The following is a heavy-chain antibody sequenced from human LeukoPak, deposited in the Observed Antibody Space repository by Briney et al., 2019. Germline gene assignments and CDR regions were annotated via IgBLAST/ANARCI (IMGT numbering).Heavy chain of an antibody. CDR2: TSYSGST. CDR3: ARHEMATILDY. D-gene: IGHD5-24*01. Sequence: SETLSLTCTVSGGSVSNYYWTWIRQSPGKGLEWIGYTSYSGSTNYYPSLKSRATISVDTSKNQFSLKLSSVTAADTAVYYCARHEMATILDYWGQGTLVTVSS. J-gene: IGHJ4*02. V-gene: IGHV4-59*08. CDR1: GGSVSNYY.